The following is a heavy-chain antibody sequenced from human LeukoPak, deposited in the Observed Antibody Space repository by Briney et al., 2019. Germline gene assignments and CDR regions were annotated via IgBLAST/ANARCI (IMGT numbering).Heavy chain of an antibody. Sequence: GGSLRLSCAASGFTFSSYEMNWVRQAPGKGLEWVSYISSSGSTIYYADSVKGRFTISRDNAKNSLYLQMNSLRAEDTAVYYCARVRQWLSYMDVWGKGTMVTISS. V-gene: IGHV3-48*03. CDR2: ISSSGSTI. D-gene: IGHD6-19*01. CDR3: ARVRQWLSYMDV. CDR1: GFTFSSYE. J-gene: IGHJ6*03.